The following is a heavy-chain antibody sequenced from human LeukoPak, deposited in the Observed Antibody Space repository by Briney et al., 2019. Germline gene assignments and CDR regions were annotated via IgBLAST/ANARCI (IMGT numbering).Heavy chain of an antibody. Sequence: GGSLRLSCAASGFTISSYYMAWARQAPGKGLEWVSVIYHSGNTDYADSVKGRFTISRDNSKNTVYLQMSSLRAEDTAVYYCARVRVTGYSNFAYWGQGTLVTVSS. CDR1: GFTISSYY. D-gene: IGHD3-9*01. V-gene: IGHV3-53*01. J-gene: IGHJ4*02. CDR2: IYHSGNT. CDR3: ARVRVTGYSNFAY.